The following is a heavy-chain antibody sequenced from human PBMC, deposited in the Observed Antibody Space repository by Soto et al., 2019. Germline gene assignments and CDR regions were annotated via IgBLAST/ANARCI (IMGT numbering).Heavy chain of an antibody. D-gene: IGHD3-3*01. J-gene: IGHJ6*02. CDR3: ARDEPNYDFWRRGLDV. V-gene: IGHV3-74*01. Sequence: EVQLVESGGGLVQPGGSLRLSCTASGFMFSSFWMHWVRQAPGKWLEWGARISNDATSINYAGTVEGRFTISRDDDKNMLYLQMNSLRAEDTAVYYCARDEPNYDFWRRGLDVWGQGTTVTVSS. CDR1: GFMFSSFW. CDR2: ISNDATSI.